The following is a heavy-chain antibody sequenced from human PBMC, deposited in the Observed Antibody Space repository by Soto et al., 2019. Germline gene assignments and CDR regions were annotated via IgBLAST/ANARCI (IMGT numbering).Heavy chain of an antibody. D-gene: IGHD6-19*01. Sequence: GGSLRLSCAASGFTFSSYGMHWVRQAPGKGLEWVAVISYDGSNKYYADSVKGRFTISRDNSKNTLYLQMNSLRAEDTAVYYCARTAYSSGLNWFDPWGQGTLVTVSS. CDR2: ISYDGSNK. CDR1: GFTFSSYG. CDR3: ARTAYSSGLNWFDP. V-gene: IGHV3-30*03. J-gene: IGHJ5*02.